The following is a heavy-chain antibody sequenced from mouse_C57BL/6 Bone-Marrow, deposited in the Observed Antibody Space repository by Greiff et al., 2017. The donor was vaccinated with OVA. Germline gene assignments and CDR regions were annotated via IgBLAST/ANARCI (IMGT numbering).Heavy chain of an antibody. D-gene: IGHD1-1*01. V-gene: IGHV6-6*01. CDR2: IRNKANNHAT. Sequence: EVQLQESGGGLVQPGGSMKLSCAASGFTFSDAWMDWVRQSPEKGLEWVAEIRNKANNHATYYAESVKGRFTISRDDSKSSVYLQMNSLRAEDTGIYYCTRGLLLRWYWYFDVWGTGTTVTVSS. J-gene: IGHJ1*03. CDR1: GFTFSDAW. CDR3: TRGLLLRWYWYFDV.